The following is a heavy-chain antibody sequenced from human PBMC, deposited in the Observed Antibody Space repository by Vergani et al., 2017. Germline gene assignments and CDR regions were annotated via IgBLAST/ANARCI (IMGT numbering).Heavy chain of an antibody. Sequence: QVHLVESGGGVVQPGRSLRLSCVVSGFTSSYYGMHWVRQAPGKGLEWGAVISYDGTQKYYADSVKGRFTISRDNSKSTLYLQMNSRRTEDTAVYYCATKSCGTPGCQIGYFREWGQGTLVTVSS. CDR2: ISYDGTQK. J-gene: IGHJ1*01. CDR3: ATKSCGTPGCQIGYFRE. D-gene: IGHD1-1*01. CDR1: GFTSSYYG. V-gene: IGHV3-30*03.